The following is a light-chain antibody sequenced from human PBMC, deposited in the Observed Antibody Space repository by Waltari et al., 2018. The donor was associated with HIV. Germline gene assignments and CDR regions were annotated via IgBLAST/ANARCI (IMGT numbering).Light chain of an antibody. CDR1: QSLLHSNGYNY. Sequence: DIVMTQSPLSLPVTPGEPASISCRSSQSLLHSNGYNYLDWYLQNPGQSPQLLIYLGSNRASGGPDRFSGSGSGTDFTLKISRVEAEDVGVYYCMQALQTPPTFGQGTKVEIK. V-gene: IGKV2-28*01. J-gene: IGKJ1*01. CDR3: MQALQTPPT. CDR2: LGS.